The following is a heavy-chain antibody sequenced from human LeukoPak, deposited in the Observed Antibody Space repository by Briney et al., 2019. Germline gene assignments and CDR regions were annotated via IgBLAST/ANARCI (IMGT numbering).Heavy chain of an antibody. D-gene: IGHD5-12*01. Sequence: GGSLRLSCAASGFTFSSYAMSWVRQASGKGLEWVGRIRSKANSYATAYAASVKGRFTISRDDSKNTAYLQMNSLKTEDTAVYYCTSHPSLGYSGYDGFDYWGQGTLVTVSS. CDR1: GFTFSSYA. CDR2: IRSKANSYAT. J-gene: IGHJ4*02. V-gene: IGHV3-73*01. CDR3: TSHPSLGYSGYDGFDY.